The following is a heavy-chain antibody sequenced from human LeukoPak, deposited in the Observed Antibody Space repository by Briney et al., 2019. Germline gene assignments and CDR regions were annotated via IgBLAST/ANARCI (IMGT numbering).Heavy chain of an antibody. CDR3: ARDLLYDFSDY. J-gene: IGHJ4*02. V-gene: IGHV1-3*01. CDR2: ISAGNGNT. CDR1: GYTFTSYA. Sequence: GASVKVSCKAYGYTFTSYAIHWVRQAPGQRLEWMGWISAGNGNTKYSQNFQGRVTFISNTSATTAFMELSSLRSEDAAVYYCARDLLYDFSDYWGQGTLVTVSS. D-gene: IGHD3-3*01.